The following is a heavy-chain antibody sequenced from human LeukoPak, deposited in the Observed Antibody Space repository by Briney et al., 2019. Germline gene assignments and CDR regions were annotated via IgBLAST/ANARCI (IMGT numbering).Heavy chain of an antibody. V-gene: IGHV3-23*01. J-gene: IGHJ3*02. CDR2: ISGSGGST. CDR1: GFTFSSYA. D-gene: IGHD3-10*01. Sequence: GGSLRLSCAASGFTFSSYAMSWVRQAPGKGLEWVSAISGSGGSTYYADSVKGRFTISRDNSKNTLCLQMNSLRAEDTAVYYCAKVLRGLEDAFDIWGQGTMVTVSS. CDR3: AKVLRGLEDAFDI.